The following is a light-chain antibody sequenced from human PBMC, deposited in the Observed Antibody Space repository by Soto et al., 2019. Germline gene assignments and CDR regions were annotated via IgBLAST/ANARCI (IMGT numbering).Light chain of an antibody. V-gene: IGKV3-11*01. J-gene: IGKJ5*01. CDR3: QQRQYWPPIT. CDR2: DAS. Sequence: VLTQSPGPLSLSPGDGATLSCRASQSVSSNYLAWYQQKPGQAPRLLIYDASNRAAGIPARFSGSGSGTDFTLTISSLEPEDFAIYYCQQRQYWPPITFGQGTRLEIK. CDR1: QSVSSNY.